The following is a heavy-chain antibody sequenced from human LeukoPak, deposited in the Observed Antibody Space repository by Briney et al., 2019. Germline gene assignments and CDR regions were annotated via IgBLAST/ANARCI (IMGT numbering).Heavy chain of an antibody. J-gene: IGHJ6*02. Sequence: ASVKVSCTASGYTFTSYGISWVRQAPGQGLEWMGWISAYNGNTNYAQKLQGRVTMTTDTSTSTAYMELRSLRSDDTAVYYCARDQPPYYYDSSGYYYYGMDVWGQGTTVTVSS. D-gene: IGHD3-22*01. V-gene: IGHV1-18*01. CDR1: GYTFTSYG. CDR3: ARDQPPYYYDSSGYYYYGMDV. CDR2: ISAYNGNT.